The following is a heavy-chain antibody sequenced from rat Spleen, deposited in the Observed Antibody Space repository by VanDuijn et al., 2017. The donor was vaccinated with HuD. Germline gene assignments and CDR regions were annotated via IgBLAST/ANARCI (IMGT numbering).Heavy chain of an antibody. CDR3: ATDYFGGYVLDA. V-gene: IGHV5-29*01. Sequence: EVQLVESDGGLVQPGRSLKLSCAASGFTFSNYGMAWVRQAPTKGLEWVATISYDGSSTYYRDSVKGRFTISRDNAKSTLYLQMDSLRSEDTATYYCATDYFGGYVLDAWGQGTSVTVSS. D-gene: IGHD1-11*01. CDR1: GFTFSNYG. J-gene: IGHJ4*01. CDR2: ISYDGSST.